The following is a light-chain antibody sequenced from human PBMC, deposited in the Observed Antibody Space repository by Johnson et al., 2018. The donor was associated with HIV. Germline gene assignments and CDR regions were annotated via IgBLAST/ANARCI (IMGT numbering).Light chain of an antibody. CDR2: EDN. CDR1: RTNVGNNF. J-gene: IGLJ1*01. V-gene: IGLV1-51*02. CDR3: GTWDSSLNSEGI. Sequence: QSVLTQPPSVSAAPGQKVTISCSGGRTNVGNNFVSWYQQFPGAAPKLLIYEDNKRPSGIPDRFSGSRSGTSATLDITGLQTGDEADYYCGTWDSSLNSEGIFGTWTKVTGL.